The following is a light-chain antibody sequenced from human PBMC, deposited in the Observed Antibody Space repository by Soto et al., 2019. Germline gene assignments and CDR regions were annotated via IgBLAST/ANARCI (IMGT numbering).Light chain of an antibody. J-gene: IGLJ2*01. CDR1: SSNIGKNY. CDR2: DDN. V-gene: IGLV1-51*01. Sequence: QSVLTQPPSVSAAPGETVTISCSGSSSNIGKNYVSWYQQFPRTAPRLLIYDDNKRPSGIPDRFSGSKSGTSATLGITGLQTGDEAEYYCAAWDSCLSFVLFGGGTKLTVL. CDR3: AAWDSCLSFVL.